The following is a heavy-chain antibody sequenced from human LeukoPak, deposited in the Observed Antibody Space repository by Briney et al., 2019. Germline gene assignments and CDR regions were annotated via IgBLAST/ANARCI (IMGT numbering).Heavy chain of an antibody. Sequence: ASVKGSCKASGYTFTGYYMHWVRQAPGQGLEWMGWINPNSGGTNYAQKFQGRVTMTRDTSISTAYMELSRLRSAGTAVYYCAREPSIFGVVIENWFDPWGQRTLVTVSS. J-gene: IGHJ5*02. D-gene: IGHD3-3*01. CDR2: INPNSGGT. V-gene: IGHV1-2*02. CDR1: GYTFTGYY. CDR3: AREPSIFGVVIENWFDP.